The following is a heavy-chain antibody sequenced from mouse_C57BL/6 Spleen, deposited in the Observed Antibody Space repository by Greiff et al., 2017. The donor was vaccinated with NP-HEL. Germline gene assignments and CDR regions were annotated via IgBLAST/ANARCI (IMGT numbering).Heavy chain of an antibody. CDR2: ISYDGSN. Sequence: EVQLQESGPGLVKPSQSLSLTCSVTGYSITSGYYWNWIRQFPGNKLEWMGYISYDGSNNYNPSLKNRISITRDTSKNQFFLKLNSVTTEDTATYYCARPDYYGTPYWYFDVWGTGTTVTVSS. V-gene: IGHV3-6*01. J-gene: IGHJ1*03. D-gene: IGHD1-1*01. CDR3: ARPDYYGTPYWYFDV. CDR1: GYSITSGYY.